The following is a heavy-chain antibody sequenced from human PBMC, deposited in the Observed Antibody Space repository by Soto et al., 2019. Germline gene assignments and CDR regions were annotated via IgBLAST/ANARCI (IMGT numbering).Heavy chain of an antibody. Sequence: QVQLVESGGGVVQPGRSLRLSCAASGFTFSSYGMHWVRQAPGKGLEWVAVIWYDGSNKYYVESVKGRFTISRDNSKNTLYLQMNSLRAEDTAIYYCARDLGRMYHFDYWGQGTLVTVSS. V-gene: IGHV3-33*01. D-gene: IGHD2-8*01. CDR1: GFTFSSYG. CDR3: ARDLGRMYHFDY. J-gene: IGHJ4*02. CDR2: IWYDGSNK.